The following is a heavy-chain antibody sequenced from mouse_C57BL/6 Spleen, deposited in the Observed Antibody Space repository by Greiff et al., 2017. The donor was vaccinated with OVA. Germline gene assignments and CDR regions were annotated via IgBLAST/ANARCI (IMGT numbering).Heavy chain of an antibody. J-gene: IGHJ2*01. CDR1: GFTFSSYG. V-gene: IGHV5-6*01. Sequence: EVMLVESGGDLVKPGGSLKLSCAASGFTFSSYGMSWVRQTPDKRLEWVATISSGGSYTYYPDSVKGRFTISRDNAKNTLYLQMSSLKSEDTAMYYCARTLADYWGQGTTLTVSS. CDR3: ARTLADY. CDR2: ISSGGSYT.